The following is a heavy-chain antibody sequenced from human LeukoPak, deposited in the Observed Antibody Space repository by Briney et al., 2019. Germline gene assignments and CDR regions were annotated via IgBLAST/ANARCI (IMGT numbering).Heavy chain of an antibody. Sequence: PSETLSLTCTVSGGSINSHAWSWIRQPPGKGLEWIANIYYSGDANYNPSLKSRVTISADTSKNQVSLKLTSVTTADTAVYYCARDDYDAPLDYWGQGTLVTVSS. CDR1: GGSINSHA. D-gene: IGHD4-17*01. V-gene: IGHV4-59*11. J-gene: IGHJ4*02. CDR2: IYYSGDA. CDR3: ARDDYDAPLDY.